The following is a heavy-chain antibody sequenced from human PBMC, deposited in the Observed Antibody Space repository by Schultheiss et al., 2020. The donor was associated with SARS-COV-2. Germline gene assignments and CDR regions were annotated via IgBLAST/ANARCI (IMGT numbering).Heavy chain of an antibody. D-gene: IGHD1-26*01. CDR2: INPSGGST. V-gene: IGHV1-46*01. CDR1: GYTFSSYY. Sequence: ASVKVSCKASGYTFSSYYMHWVRQAPGQGLEWMGVINPSGGSTTYAQKFQGRVTFTADESTSTAYMELSSLRSEDTALYYCAREVRGSYYWWFDPWGQGTLVTVSS. CDR3: AREVRGSYYWWFDP. J-gene: IGHJ5*02.